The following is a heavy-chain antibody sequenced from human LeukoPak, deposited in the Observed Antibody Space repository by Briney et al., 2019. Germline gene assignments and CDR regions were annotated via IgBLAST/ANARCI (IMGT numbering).Heavy chain of an antibody. J-gene: IGHJ3*02. CDR3: ARARYYDSSGTGDAFDI. Sequence: GGSLRLSCAPSGFTFSRHGMHWVRQAPGKGLEWVAIISNDGSRKYYAHSVEGRFTISRDNAKTSLYLQMNSLRAEDTAVYYCARARYYDSSGTGDAFDIWGQGTMVTVSS. V-gene: IGHV3-30*03. CDR1: GFTFSRHG. CDR2: ISNDGSRK. D-gene: IGHD3-22*01.